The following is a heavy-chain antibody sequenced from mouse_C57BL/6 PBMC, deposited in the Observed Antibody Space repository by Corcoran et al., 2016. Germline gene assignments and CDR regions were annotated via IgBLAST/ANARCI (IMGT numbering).Heavy chain of an antibody. CDR1: GYTFTGYW. V-gene: IGHV1-9*01. D-gene: IGHD3-2*02. CDR3: ARGWTAQATQYYAMDY. J-gene: IGHJ4*01. CDR2: ILPGSGST. Sequence: QVQLQQSGAELMKPGASVKLSCKATGYTFTGYWIEWVKQRHGHGLEWIGEILPGSGSTNYNEKFKGKATFTADTSSNTAYMQLSSLTTEDSAIYYCARGWTAQATQYYAMDYWGQGTSVTVSS.